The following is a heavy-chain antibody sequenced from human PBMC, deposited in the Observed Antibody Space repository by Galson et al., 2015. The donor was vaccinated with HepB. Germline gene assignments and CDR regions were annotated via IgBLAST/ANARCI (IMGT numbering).Heavy chain of an antibody. CDR3: ARDPISDTAMVNVLDY. CDR1: GFTFSSYS. Sequence: SLRLSCAASGFTFSSYSMNWVRQAPGKGLEWVSSISSSSSYIYYADSVKGRFTISRDNAKNSLYLQMNSLRAEDTAVYYCARDPISDTAMVNVLDYWGQGTLVTVSS. J-gene: IGHJ4*02. V-gene: IGHV3-21*01. CDR2: ISSSSSYI. D-gene: IGHD5-18*01.